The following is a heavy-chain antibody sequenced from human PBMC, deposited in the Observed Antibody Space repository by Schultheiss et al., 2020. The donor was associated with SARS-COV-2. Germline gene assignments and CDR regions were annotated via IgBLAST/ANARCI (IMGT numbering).Heavy chain of an antibody. V-gene: IGHV4-59*08. CDR1: GGSISSYY. D-gene: IGHD5-18*01. Sequence: SETLSLTCTVSGGSISSYYWTWIRQPPGKGLEWIGYIYYSGSTNYNPSLKSRVTISVDTSKNQFSLKLSSVTAADTAVYYCARITSYGTYYFDYWGRGILVTVSS. CDR2: IYYSGST. CDR3: ARITSYGTYYFDY. J-gene: IGHJ4*02.